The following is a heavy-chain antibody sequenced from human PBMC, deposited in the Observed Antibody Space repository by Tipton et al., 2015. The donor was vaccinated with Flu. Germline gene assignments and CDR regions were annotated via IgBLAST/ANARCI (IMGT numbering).Heavy chain of an antibody. CDR2: IYYSGST. CDR1: DGSISGYY. D-gene: IGHD6-19*01. Sequence: GLVKPSETLSLTCTVPDGSISGYYWSWIRQPPGKGLEWIGYIYYSGSTSYNPSLKSRVTMSVDKSKNQFSLKLTFVDAADTAVYYCARDHKGGISGWYWQYWGQGILVTVSS. J-gene: IGHJ4*02. CDR3: ARDHKGGISGWYWQY. V-gene: IGHV4-59*01.